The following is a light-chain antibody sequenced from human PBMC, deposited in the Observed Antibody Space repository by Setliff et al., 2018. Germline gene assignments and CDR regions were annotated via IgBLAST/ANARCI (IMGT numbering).Light chain of an antibody. J-gene: IGLJ1*01. CDR3: SSYTSRSQV. CDR2: EVG. Sequence: QSALTQPPSVSGSPGQSVTISCTGTYSDIGGHDRVSWYQQPPGAAPKLIIYEVGNRPSGVSNRFSGSKSGNTASLTISGLQAEDEADYYCSSYTSRSQVFGTGTKVTVL. V-gene: IGLV2-18*02. CDR1: YSDIGGHDR.